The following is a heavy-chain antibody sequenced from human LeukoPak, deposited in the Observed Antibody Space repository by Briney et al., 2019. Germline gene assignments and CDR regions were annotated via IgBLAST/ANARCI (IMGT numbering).Heavy chain of an antibody. Sequence: ASVKVSCKASGYTFTKYGISWVRQAPGQGLEWMGWLSSYNGNTYYAQRLQGRVSMTTDASTTTVYMELRSLRSDDTAVYYCARDLYYESSGYFLDAFDIWGQGTMVTVSS. CDR2: LSSYNGNT. CDR1: GYTFTKYG. J-gene: IGHJ3*02. D-gene: IGHD3-22*01. CDR3: ARDLYYESSGYFLDAFDI. V-gene: IGHV1-18*01.